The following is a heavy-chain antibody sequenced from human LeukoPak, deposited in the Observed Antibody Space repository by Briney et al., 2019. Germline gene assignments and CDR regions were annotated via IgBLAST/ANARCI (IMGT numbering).Heavy chain of an antibody. CDR2: IHTNTGNP. CDR3: ARDLTDYYDSSGSQIFQH. J-gene: IGHJ1*01. Sequence: ASVKVSCKASGYIFNSYAMNWVRQAPGQGLEWMGWIHTNTGNPTYAQDFTGRFVFSLDTSVSTAYLQITSLKSEDTAVYYCARDLTDYYDSSGSQIFQHWGQGTPVTVSS. CDR1: GYIFNSYA. V-gene: IGHV7-4-1*02. D-gene: IGHD3-22*01.